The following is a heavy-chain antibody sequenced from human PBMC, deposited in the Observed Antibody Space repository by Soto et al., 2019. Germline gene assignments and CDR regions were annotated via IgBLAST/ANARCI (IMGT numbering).Heavy chain of an antibody. Sequence: ASVKVSCKASGYTFTSYYMHWVRQAPGQGLEWMGIINPSGGSTSYAQKFQGRVTMTRDTSTSTVYMELSSLRSEDTAVYYCARVQRRGFHGYSGYDGGVFDYWGQGTLVTVSS. J-gene: IGHJ4*02. D-gene: IGHD5-12*01. CDR3: ARVQRRGFHGYSGYDGGVFDY. V-gene: IGHV1-46*01. CDR2: INPSGGST. CDR1: GYTFTSYY.